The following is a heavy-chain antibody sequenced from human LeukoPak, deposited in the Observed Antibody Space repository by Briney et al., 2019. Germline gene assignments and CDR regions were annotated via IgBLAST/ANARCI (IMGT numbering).Heavy chain of an antibody. Sequence: PSETLSLTCTASFDSISNYYRSWIRQPAGKGLEWIGRIYISGSTNYNPCLKSRVTMSLDTSKNQISLKVISVTAADTAVYYCAKSNGYGLIDIWGQGTMVTVSS. CDR3: AKSNGYGLIDI. CDR2: IYISGST. V-gene: IGHV4-4*07. D-gene: IGHD3-22*01. CDR1: FDSISNYY. J-gene: IGHJ3*02.